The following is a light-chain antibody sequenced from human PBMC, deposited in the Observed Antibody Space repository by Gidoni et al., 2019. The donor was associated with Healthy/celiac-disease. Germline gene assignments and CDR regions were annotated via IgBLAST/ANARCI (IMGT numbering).Light chain of an antibody. J-gene: IGKJ5*01. CDR2: DAS. CDR3: QQRSNWPPIT. Sequence: EIVLTPSPATLSLSPGERATLSCRASQSVSSYLAWYQQKPGQAPGLLIYDASNRATGIPARFSGSGSGTDFTLTISSLEPEDFAVDYCQQRSNWPPITFGQGTRLEIK. CDR1: QSVSSY. V-gene: IGKV3-11*01.